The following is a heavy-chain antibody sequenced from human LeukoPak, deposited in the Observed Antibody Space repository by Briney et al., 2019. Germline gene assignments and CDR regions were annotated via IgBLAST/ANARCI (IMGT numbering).Heavy chain of an antibody. V-gene: IGHV4-34*01. D-gene: IGHD2/OR15-2a*01. J-gene: IGHJ4*02. Sequence: KPSQTLSLTCAVYGGSFSGYYWSWIRQPPGEGLEWIGEINHSGSTNYNPSLKSRVTISVDTSKNQFSLKLSSVTAADTAVYYCARQNQYWGQGTLVTVSS. CDR1: GGSFSGYY. CDR3: ARQNQY. CDR2: INHSGST.